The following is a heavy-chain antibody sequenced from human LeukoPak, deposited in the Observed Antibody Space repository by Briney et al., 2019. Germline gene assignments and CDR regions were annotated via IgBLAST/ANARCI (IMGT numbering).Heavy chain of an antibody. D-gene: IGHD4-17*01. J-gene: IGHJ4*02. CDR3: AREASSGDLEY. CDR2: ISSSAGTI. Sequence: GGSLRLSCAASGFTFSSYEMNWVRQAPGKGLEWVSYISSSAGTIYYTDSVKGRFTISRDNAKNSLYLQMNSLRAEDTAVYYCAREASSGDLEYCGQGTLVTVSS. CDR1: GFTFSSYE. V-gene: IGHV3-48*03.